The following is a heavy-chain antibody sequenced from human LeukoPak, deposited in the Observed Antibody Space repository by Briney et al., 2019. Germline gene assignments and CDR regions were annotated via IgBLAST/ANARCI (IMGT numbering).Heavy chain of an antibody. J-gene: IGHJ4*02. V-gene: IGHV1-18*01. CDR1: GYTFTSYG. Sequence: ASVKVSCKASGYTFTSYGISWVRQAPGQGLEWMGWTSAYNGNTNYAQKLQGRVTMTTDTSTSTAYMELRSLRSDDTAVYYCARDRRGYSYGPRVTFDYWGQGTLVTVSS. CDR2: TSAYNGNT. CDR3: ARDRRGYSYGPRVTFDY. D-gene: IGHD5-18*01.